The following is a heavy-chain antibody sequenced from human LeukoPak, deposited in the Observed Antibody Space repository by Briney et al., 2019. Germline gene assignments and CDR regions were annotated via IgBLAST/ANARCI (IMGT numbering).Heavy chain of an antibody. V-gene: IGHV1-18*01. CDR1: GYTFTSYG. CDR3: ARDCSSTSCYEIDY. CDR2: ISAYNGNT. Sequence: AASVTVSCKASGYTFTSYGISWVRQAPGQGLEWMGWISAYNGNTNYAQKLQGRVTMTTDTSTSTAYMELRSLRSDDTAVYYCARDCSSTSCYEIDYWGQGTLVTVSS. J-gene: IGHJ4*02. D-gene: IGHD2-2*01.